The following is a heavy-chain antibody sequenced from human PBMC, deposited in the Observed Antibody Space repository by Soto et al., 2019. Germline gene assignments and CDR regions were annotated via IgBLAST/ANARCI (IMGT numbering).Heavy chain of an antibody. CDR3: ASGEVVPAGYYFDY. CDR2: INAGNGNT. CDR1: GYTFTSYA. J-gene: IGHJ4*02. V-gene: IGHV1-3*01. D-gene: IGHD2-2*01. Sequence: QVQLVQSGAEVKKPGASVKVSCKASGYTFTSYAMHWVRQAPGLRLEWMGWINAGNGNTKYSQKFQGRVTITRDTSASTAYMELSSLRSEDTAVYYCASGEVVPAGYYFDYWGQGTLVTVSS.